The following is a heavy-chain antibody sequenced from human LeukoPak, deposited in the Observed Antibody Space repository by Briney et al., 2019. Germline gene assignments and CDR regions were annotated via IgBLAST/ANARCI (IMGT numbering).Heavy chain of an antibody. D-gene: IGHD3-10*01. CDR2: INHSGST. Sequence: SETLSLTCAVYGGSFSGYHWSWIRQPPGKGLEWIGEINHSGSTSYNPSLKSRVTISVDTSKNQFSLKLSSVTAADTAVYYCARAFLVSGSPDYWGQGTLVTVSS. J-gene: IGHJ4*02. CDR1: GGSFSGYH. V-gene: IGHV4-34*01. CDR3: ARAFLVSGSPDY.